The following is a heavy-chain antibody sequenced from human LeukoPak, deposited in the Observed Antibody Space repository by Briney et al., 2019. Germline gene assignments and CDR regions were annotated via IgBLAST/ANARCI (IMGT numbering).Heavy chain of an antibody. CDR2: LRSRANSYAT. CDR1: GFTFSNYA. CDR3: TSGSF. Sequence: GGSLRLSCAASGFTFSNYAMNWVRQASGKGLEWVGRLRSRANSYATAYAASVKGRFTISRDDSKNMAYLQMNSLKTEDTAVYYCTSGSFWGQGTLVTVSS. J-gene: IGHJ4*02. V-gene: IGHV3-73*01.